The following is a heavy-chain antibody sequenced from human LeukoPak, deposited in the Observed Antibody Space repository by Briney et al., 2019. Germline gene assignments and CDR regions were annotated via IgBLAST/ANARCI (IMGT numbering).Heavy chain of an antibody. CDR1: GFIFSSNY. J-gene: IGHJ4*02. D-gene: IGHD3-16*02. CDR3: AALSRDY. Sequence: GGSLRLSCAASGFIFSSNYMTWVRQAPGEGLEWVSVIHNDGSPYYTDSVKGQFTISIDNSKNTLYLQVNSLRDEDTAVYYCAALSRDYWGQGTLVTVSS. CDR2: IHNDGSP. V-gene: IGHV3-53*01.